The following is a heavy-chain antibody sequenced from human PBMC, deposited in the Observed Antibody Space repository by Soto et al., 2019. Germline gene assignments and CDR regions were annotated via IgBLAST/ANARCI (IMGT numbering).Heavy chain of an antibody. CDR1: GGTFSSYT. D-gene: IGHD3-10*01. Sequence: QVQLVQSGAEVKKPGSSVKVSCKASGGTFSSYTISWVRQAPGQGLEWMGRIIPILGIANYAQKFQGRVTITADKSTSTAYMELSSLGSEDTAVYYCARAPDYYGSVYYFDYWGQGTLVTVSS. CDR3: ARAPDYYGSVYYFDY. CDR2: IIPILGIA. J-gene: IGHJ4*02. V-gene: IGHV1-69*02.